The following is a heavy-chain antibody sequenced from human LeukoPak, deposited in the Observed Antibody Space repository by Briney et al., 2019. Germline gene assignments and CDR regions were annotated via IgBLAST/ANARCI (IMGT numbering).Heavy chain of an antibody. D-gene: IGHD2-21*01. CDR1: GFLFNKAW. Sequence: GGSLRLSCVATGFLFNKAWMNWVRQAPGKGPEWVGRIKSNNDGGTTDYASPVEGRFIISRDDSKNTIYLQMNRLIIDDTAIYYCTPVMVEDRGFWGQGTLVTVSS. J-gene: IGHJ4*02. CDR3: TPVMVEDRGF. CDR2: IKSNNDGGTT. V-gene: IGHV3-15*01.